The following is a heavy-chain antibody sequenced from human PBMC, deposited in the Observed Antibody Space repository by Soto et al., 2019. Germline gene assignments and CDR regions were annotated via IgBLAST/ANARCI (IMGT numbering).Heavy chain of an antibody. CDR2: MNPDSGHA. V-gene: IGHV1-8*01. CDR3: ARRPHCSGGICYYGLDN. CDR1: GYTFTNSD. J-gene: IGHJ4*02. D-gene: IGHD2-15*01. Sequence: ASVKVSCKASGYTFTNSDINWVRQAPGQGLEWMGWMNPDSGHAAYAQKFQGRVTLTTSTSTSTVYMEMRSRGAEDTAVYYCARRPHCSGGICYYGLDNWGQGTLVTVSS.